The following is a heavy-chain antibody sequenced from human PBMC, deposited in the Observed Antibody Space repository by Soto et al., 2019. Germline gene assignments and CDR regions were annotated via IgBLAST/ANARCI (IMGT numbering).Heavy chain of an antibody. D-gene: IGHD2-15*01. V-gene: IGHV3-21*06. Sequence: GGSLRLSCAASGFTFSSYNMNWVRQSPGKGLEWVSSISSSSSYMFYADSVKGRFTVSRDNAKNSLVLQMNSLRAEDTAVYYCARDQRAFCSGRNCHSSFDYWGQGALVTVSS. CDR1: GFTFSSYN. J-gene: IGHJ4*02. CDR2: ISSSSSYM. CDR3: ARDQRAFCSGRNCHSSFDY.